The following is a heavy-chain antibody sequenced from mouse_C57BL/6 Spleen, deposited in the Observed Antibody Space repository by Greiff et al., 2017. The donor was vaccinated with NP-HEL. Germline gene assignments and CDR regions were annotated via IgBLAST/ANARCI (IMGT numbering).Heavy chain of an antibody. V-gene: IGHV1-69*01. D-gene: IGHD1-1*01. CDR1: GYTFTSYW. CDR3: ARDYYGSSPHWYFDV. Sequence: VQLQQPGAELVMPGASVKLSCKASGYTFTSYWMHWVKQRPGQGLEWIGEIDPSDSYTNYNQKFKGKSTLTVDKSSSTAYMQLSSLTSEDSAVYYCARDYYGSSPHWYFDVWGTGTTVTVSS. J-gene: IGHJ1*03. CDR2: IDPSDSYT.